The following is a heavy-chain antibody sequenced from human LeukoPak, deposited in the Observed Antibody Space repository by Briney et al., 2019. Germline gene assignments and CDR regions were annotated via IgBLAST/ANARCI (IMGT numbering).Heavy chain of an antibody. V-gene: IGHV4-59*12. Sequence: PSETLSLTCTVSGGSISSYYWSWIRQPPGKGLEWIGYIYHSGSTYYNPSLKSRVTISVDRSKNQFSLKLSSVTAADTAVYYCAREARYCSSTSCWGDYYYYYYMDVWGKGTTVTVSS. D-gene: IGHD2-2*01. CDR3: AREARYCSSTSCWGDYYYYYYMDV. CDR2: IYHSGST. J-gene: IGHJ6*03. CDR1: GGSISSYY.